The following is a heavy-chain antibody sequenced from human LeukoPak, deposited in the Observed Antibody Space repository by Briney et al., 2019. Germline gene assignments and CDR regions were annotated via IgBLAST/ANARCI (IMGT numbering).Heavy chain of an antibody. CDR2: IIPIFGTA. CDR1: GGTFSGYA. J-gene: IGHJ3*02. Sequence: EASVKVSCKASGGTFSGYAISWVRQAPGQGLEWMGGIIPIFGTANYAQKFQGRVTITADESTSTAYMELSSLRSEDTAVYYCASPYYYDSSGYYSAFDIWGQGTMVTVSS. D-gene: IGHD3-22*01. V-gene: IGHV1-69*01. CDR3: ASPYYYDSSGYYSAFDI.